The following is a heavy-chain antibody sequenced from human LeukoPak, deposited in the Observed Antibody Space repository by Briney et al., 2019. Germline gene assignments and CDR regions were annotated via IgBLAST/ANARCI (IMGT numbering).Heavy chain of an antibody. Sequence: SETLSLTCAVYGGSFSGYYWSWIRQPPGKGLGWIGEINHSGSTNYNPSLKSRVTISVDTSKNQFSLKLSSVTAADTAVYYCARGIVRSYYYGSGSGDYWGQGTLVTVSS. CDR2: INHSGST. V-gene: IGHV4-34*01. CDR1: GGSFSGYY. CDR3: ARGIVRSYYYGSGSGDY. J-gene: IGHJ4*02. D-gene: IGHD3-10*01.